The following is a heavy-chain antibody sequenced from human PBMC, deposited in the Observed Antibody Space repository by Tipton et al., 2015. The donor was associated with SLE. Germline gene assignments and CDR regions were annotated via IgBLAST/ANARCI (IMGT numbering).Heavy chain of an antibody. Sequence: TLSLTCTVSSASMSAFYCNWIRQPPGKGLEWIASIDQRVNTYYNPSLKSRVSISVDTSKNHFSLILTSVTAADTAVYYCARAYYTFDYWGQGALVTVSS. CDR2: IDQRVNT. CDR1: SASMSAFY. CDR3: ARAYYTFDY. V-gene: IGHV4-38-2*02. D-gene: IGHD3-3*01. J-gene: IGHJ4*02.